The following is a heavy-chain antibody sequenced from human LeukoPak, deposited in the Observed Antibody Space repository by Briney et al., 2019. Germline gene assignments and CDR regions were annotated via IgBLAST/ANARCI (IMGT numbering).Heavy chain of an antibody. CDR3: ARGSGAAAGAFDY. J-gene: IGHJ4*02. CDR1: GFTFRSYG. V-gene: IGHV3-33*01. CDR2: VWYDGNNR. Sequence: GGSLRLSCAASGFTFRSYGMHWVRQAPGRGLEWVAIVWYDGNNRYYADSVKGRFTVSRDNSKDTVSLQLNSLRAEDTAVYYCARGSGAAAGAFDYWGQGTLVTVPS. D-gene: IGHD6-13*01.